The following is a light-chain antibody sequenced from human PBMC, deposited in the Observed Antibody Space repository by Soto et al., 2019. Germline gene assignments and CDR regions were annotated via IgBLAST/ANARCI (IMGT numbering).Light chain of an antibody. Sequence: AIRMTQSPSSFSASTGDRVTITCRASQGISSYLAWYQQKPGKAPKLLIYTASTLQSGVPSRFSGSGSGTYFTLTISCLQSEDFATYYCQQYYNYPLTFGGGTKVEIK. V-gene: IGKV1-8*01. CDR1: QGISSY. CDR2: TAS. CDR3: QQYYNYPLT. J-gene: IGKJ4*01.